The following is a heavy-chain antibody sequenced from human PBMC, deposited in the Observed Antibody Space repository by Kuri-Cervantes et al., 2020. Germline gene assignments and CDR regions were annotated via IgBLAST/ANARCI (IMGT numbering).Heavy chain of an antibody. CDR1: GFTVSSNY. V-gene: IGHV3-30-3*01. CDR3: ARWGGFGELL. D-gene: IGHD3-10*01. Sequence: GGSLRLSCAASGFTVSSNYMSWVRQAPGKGLEWVAVISYDGSNKYYADSVKGRFTISRDNSKNTLYLQMNSLRAEDTAVYYCARWGGFGELLWGQGTLVTVSS. CDR2: ISYDGSNK. J-gene: IGHJ4*02.